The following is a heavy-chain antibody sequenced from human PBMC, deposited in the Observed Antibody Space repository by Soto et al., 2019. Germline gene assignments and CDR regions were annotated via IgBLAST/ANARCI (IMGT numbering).Heavy chain of an antibody. CDR3: AAASYGGMNYYYYGMDV. CDR1: GFTFTSSA. Sequence: SVKVSCKASGFTFTSSAVQWVRQARGQRLEWIGWIVVGSGNTNYAQKFQERVTITRDMSTSTAYMELSSLRSEDTAVYYCAAASYGGMNYYYYGMDVWGQGTTVTVSS. V-gene: IGHV1-58*01. CDR2: IVVGSGNT. D-gene: IGHD4-17*01. J-gene: IGHJ6*02.